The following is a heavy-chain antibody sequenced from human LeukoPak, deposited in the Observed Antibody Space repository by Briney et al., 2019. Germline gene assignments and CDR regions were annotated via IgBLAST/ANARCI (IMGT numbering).Heavy chain of an antibody. CDR1: GFTFSSYG. J-gene: IGHJ5*02. V-gene: IGHV3-30*03. Sequence: GGSLRLSCAASGFTFSSYGMHWVRQAPGKGLEWVAVISYDGSNKYYADSVKGRFTISRDNSKNTLYLQMNSLRAEDTAVYYCARDHPSFDPWGQGTLVTVSS. CDR2: ISYDGSNK. CDR3: ARDHPSFDP.